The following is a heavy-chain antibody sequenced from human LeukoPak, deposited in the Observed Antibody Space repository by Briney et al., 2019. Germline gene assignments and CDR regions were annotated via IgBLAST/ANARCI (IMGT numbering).Heavy chain of an antibody. J-gene: IGHJ6*03. CDR1: GYTFTSYY. V-gene: IGHV1-46*01. CDR3: ARRHSSGKYYYYMDV. Sequence: GASVKVSCKASGYTFTSYYMHWVRQAPGQGLEWMGIINHSGGSTSYAQKFQGRVTMTRDMSTSTVYMELSSLRSEDTAVYYCARRHSSGKYYYYMDVWGKGTTVTVSS. CDR2: INHSGGST. D-gene: IGHD6-19*01.